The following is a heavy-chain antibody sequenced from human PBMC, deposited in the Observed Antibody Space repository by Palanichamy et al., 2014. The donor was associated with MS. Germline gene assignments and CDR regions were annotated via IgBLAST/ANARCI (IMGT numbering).Heavy chain of an antibody. Sequence: QVQLVQSGAEVKEPGASVRVSCKASGYTFSSYGISWARQAPGQGLEWMGWISTYNGNTKYAQKFQDRVTMTTDTPTTTAHMDLGSLRSDDSAVYFCARDIGPVPGDYYYGLDVWGQGTTVTVSS. V-gene: IGHV1-18*04. CDR3: ARDIGPVPGDYYYGLDV. D-gene: IGHD3-10*01. CDR1: GYTFSSYG. J-gene: IGHJ6*02. CDR2: ISTYNGNT.